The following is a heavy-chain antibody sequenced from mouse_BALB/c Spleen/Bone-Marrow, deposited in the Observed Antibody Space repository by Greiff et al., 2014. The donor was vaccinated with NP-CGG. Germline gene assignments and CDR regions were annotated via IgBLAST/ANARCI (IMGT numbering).Heavy chain of an antibody. D-gene: IGHD2-4*01. Sequence: LEESGPELVKPGASVKISCKASGYAFSSSWMNWVKQRPGQGLEWIGRIYPGDGNTNYNGKFKGKATLTADKSSTTAYMQLSSLTSVDSAVYFCALYDYDGPSWFAYWGQGTLVTVSA. J-gene: IGHJ3*01. CDR1: GYAFSSSW. V-gene: IGHV1-82*01. CDR2: IYPGDGNT. CDR3: ALYDYDGPSWFAY.